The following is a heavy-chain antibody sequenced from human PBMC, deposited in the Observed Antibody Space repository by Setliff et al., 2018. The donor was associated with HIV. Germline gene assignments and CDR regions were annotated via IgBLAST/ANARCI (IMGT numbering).Heavy chain of an antibody. J-gene: IGHJ4*02. CDR1: GYSISSGYY. CDR3: AANFH. Sequence: PSETLSLTCTVSGYSISSGYYWGWIRQPPGKGLEWIGSIFHSGSSYYNPSLKSRVTISVDTSKNQFSLKLSSVTAADTAVYYCAANFHWGQGTLVTVSS. CDR2: IFHSGSS. V-gene: IGHV4-38-2*02. D-gene: IGHD7-27*01.